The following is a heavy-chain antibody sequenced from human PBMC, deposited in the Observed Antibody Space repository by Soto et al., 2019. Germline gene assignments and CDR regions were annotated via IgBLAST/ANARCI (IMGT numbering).Heavy chain of an antibody. CDR2: ILFVVST. Sequence: GGSLRLSCAVSLFICSSYDMIWVRQSPWKGLEWVSTILFVVSTYYEDSVKCRFTISIYTSKNMVYLQMNSLTAWDTAVYYCAKATATGGGAFEICGQGTMVTVSS. CDR1: LFICSSYD. CDR3: AKATATGGGAFEI. J-gene: IGHJ3*02. D-gene: IGHD2-8*02. V-gene: IGHV3-23*01.